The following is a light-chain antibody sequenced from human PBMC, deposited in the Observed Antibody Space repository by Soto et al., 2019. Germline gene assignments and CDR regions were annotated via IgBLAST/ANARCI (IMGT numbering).Light chain of an antibody. CDR1: QSISSW. V-gene: IGKV1-5*01. J-gene: IGKJ1*01. CDR3: QQYNSYSPT. Sequence: DLPRTQCHTTLSASVGSRFAITGRASQSISSWLAWYQQKPGKAPKVLIYDASSLESGVPSRFSGSGSGTEFTLTISSLQPDDFATYYCQQYNSYSPTFGQGTKVDIK. CDR2: DAS.